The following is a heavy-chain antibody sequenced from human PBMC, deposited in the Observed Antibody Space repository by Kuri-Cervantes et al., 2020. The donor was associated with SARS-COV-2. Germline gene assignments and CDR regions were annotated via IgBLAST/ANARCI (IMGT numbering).Heavy chain of an antibody. J-gene: IGHJ6*03. CDR3: TTDSYGYDKYYYYYMDV. D-gene: IGHD5-18*01. V-gene: IGHV3-7*01. CDR2: IKQDGSEK. Sequence: GGSLRLSCAASGFTFSSYWMSWVRQAPGKGLEWVANIKQDGSEKYYVDSVKGRFTISRDNAKNSLYLQMNSLRAEDTAVYYCTTDSYGYDKYYYYYMDVWGKGTTVTVSS. CDR1: GFTFSSYW.